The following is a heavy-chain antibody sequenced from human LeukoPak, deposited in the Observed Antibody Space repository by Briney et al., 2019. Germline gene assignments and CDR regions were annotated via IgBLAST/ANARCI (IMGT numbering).Heavy chain of an antibody. Sequence: GGSLRLSCAASGFTFSSYWMSWVRQAPGKGLEWVANINQDGSEKYYVDSVKGRFTISRDNAKKSLYLQMNSLRAEDTAVYYCGRVGAYYGSGSYSDYWGQGTLVTVSS. J-gene: IGHJ4*02. CDR1: GFTFSSYW. D-gene: IGHD3-10*01. CDR2: INQDGSEK. CDR3: GRVGAYYGSGSYSDY. V-gene: IGHV3-7*01.